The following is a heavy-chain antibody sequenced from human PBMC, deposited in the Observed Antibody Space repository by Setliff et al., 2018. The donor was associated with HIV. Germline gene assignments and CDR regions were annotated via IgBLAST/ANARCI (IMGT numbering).Heavy chain of an antibody. D-gene: IGHD2-21*01. CDR3: ARGAYPREFYFDS. CDR2: INPSSGST. J-gene: IGHJ4*02. CDR1: GYTFTSYY. Sequence: ASVKVSCKASGYTFTSYYMHWVRQAPGQGLEWMGIINPSSGSTTYAQKFQGRVTMTRDTSTSTVYMELSSLRSEDTAVYYCARGAYPREFYFDSWGQGMLVTVSS. V-gene: IGHV1-46*01.